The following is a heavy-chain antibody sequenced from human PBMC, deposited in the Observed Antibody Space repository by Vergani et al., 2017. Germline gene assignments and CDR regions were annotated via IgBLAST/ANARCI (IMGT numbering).Heavy chain of an antibody. V-gene: IGHV3-33*01. CDR2: IWHDGSNK. D-gene: IGHD1-1*01. J-gene: IGHJ5*01. CDR3: ARWGNEKRLDS. CDR1: GFTFSSHG. Sequence: QVQLVESEGGVVQPGRSLTLSCVASGFTFSSHGMHWVRQAPGKGLEWVAVIWHDGSNKYYGDSVKGRFTISRDNSKNTLYLQMNSLRVEDTAVYYCARWGNEKRLDSWGQGTLVTVSS.